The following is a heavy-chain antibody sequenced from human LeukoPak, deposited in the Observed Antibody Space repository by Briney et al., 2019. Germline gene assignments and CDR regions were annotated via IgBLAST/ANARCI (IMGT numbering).Heavy chain of an antibody. CDR2: ISGSGGST. D-gene: IGHD3-10*01. J-gene: IGHJ4*02. CDR1: GFTFSSFV. V-gene: IGHV3-23*01. Sequence: GGSLRLSCAASGFTFSSFVMSWVRQAPGKGLEWVSTISGSGGSTYYADSVKGRFTISRVNSKSTLSLQMNGLRADDTAIYYCAKVTYYFGSGTYHFPDYWGQGILVTVSS. CDR3: AKVTYYFGSGTYHFPDY.